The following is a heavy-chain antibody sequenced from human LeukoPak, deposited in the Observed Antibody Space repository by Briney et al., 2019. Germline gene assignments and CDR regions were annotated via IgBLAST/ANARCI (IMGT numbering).Heavy chain of an antibody. J-gene: IGHJ3*02. V-gene: IGHV3-64*01. D-gene: IGHD6-19*01. CDR2: ISSNGGST. CDR1: GFTFSSYA. Sequence: GGSLRLSCAASGFTFSSYAMHWVRQAPGKGLEYVSAISSNGGSTYYANSVKGRFTISRDNSKNNLYLQMNSLGAEDTAAYYCVVEQWLYGAFDIWGQGTMVTVSS. CDR3: VVEQWLYGAFDI.